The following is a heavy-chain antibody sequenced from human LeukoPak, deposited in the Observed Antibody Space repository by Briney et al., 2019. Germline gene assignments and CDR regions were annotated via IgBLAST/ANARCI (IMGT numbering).Heavy chain of an antibody. CDR3: ARDHRYAFDN. CDR2: IGISSGNT. J-gene: IGHJ4*01. Sequence: GGSVRLSCAASGFTFIGYSMNWVRQAPGQGLEWISYIGISSGNTKYADSVKGRFTISRDKARNSLYLQMNSLRVEDTAMYYCARDHRYAFDNWGHGTLVTVSS. D-gene: IGHD5-12*01. CDR1: GFTFIGYS. V-gene: IGHV3-48*01.